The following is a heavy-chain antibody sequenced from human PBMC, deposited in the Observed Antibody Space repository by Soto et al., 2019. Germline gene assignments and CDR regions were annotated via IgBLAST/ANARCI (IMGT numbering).Heavy chain of an antibody. V-gene: IGHV1-69*12. D-gene: IGHD3-22*01. J-gene: IGHJ4*02. Sequence: QVQLVQSGAEVKKPGSSVKVSCKASGGTFSSYAISWVRQDPGQGLEWMGGIIPIFGTANYAQKFQGRVTITADESTSTAYMELRSLRSEDTAVYYCARAGSDYYDSSGYYSLAYWGQGTLVTVSS. CDR1: GGTFSSYA. CDR2: IIPIFGTA. CDR3: ARAGSDYYDSSGYYSLAY.